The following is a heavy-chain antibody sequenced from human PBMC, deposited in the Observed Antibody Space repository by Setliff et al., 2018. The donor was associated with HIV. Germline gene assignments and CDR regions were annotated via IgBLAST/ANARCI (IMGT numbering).Heavy chain of an antibody. CDR3: ARDRCDSVKCYLYNWFDP. Sequence: ASVKVSCKTSGYSFSSHPIHWVRQAPGQRPEWMGWIKTGNGDTQYSHKFRDRVTITRDTSADTVYMELSSLRSEDTAVYYCARDRCDSVKCYLYNWFDPWGQGTLVTVSS. V-gene: IGHV1-3*04. CDR2: IKTGNGDT. J-gene: IGHJ5*02. D-gene: IGHD3-22*01. CDR1: GYSFSSHP.